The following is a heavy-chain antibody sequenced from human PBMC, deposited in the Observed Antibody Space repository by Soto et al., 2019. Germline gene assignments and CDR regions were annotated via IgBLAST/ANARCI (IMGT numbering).Heavy chain of an antibody. CDR1: GYTFTSYG. J-gene: IGHJ4*02. CDR2: ISAHNGNT. D-gene: IGHD1-1*01. CDR3: ARGRYGDY. V-gene: IGHV1-18*01. Sequence: QVHLVQSGAEVKKPGASVKVSCKASGYTFTSYGITWVRQAPGQGLEWMGWISAHNGNTDYAQKLQGRVIVTRDTSTSTAYMELTRLRSADTAVYYCARGRYGDYWGQGALVTVSS.